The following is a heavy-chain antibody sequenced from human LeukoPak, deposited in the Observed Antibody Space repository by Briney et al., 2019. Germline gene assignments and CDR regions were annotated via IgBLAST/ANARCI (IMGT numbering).Heavy chain of an antibody. J-gene: IGHJ4*02. CDR2: IIPIFGTA. V-gene: IGHV1-69*06. D-gene: IGHD5-12*01. CDR3: ARGEWLRLLGYFDY. Sequence: SVKVSCKASGGTFSSYAISWVRQAPGQGLEWMGGIIPIFGTANYAQKFQGRVTITADKSTSTAYMELSSLRSKDTAVYYCARGEWLRLLGYFDYWGQGTLVTVSS. CDR1: GGTFSSYA.